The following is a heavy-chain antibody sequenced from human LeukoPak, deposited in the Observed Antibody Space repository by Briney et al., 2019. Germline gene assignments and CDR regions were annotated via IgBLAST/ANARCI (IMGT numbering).Heavy chain of an antibody. CDR3: AGDYNFLTSLNY. J-gene: IGHJ4*02. Sequence: PGGSLKLSCAASGLTFSGSGIHWVRQASGKGLEWLGRIGRQGDSDATRYAASLKGKFTISRVDSRNTAYLQMNSLKTEDTAVYYCAGDYNFLTSLNYWGQGTLVTVSS. CDR1: GLTFSGSG. CDR2: IGRQGDSDAT. D-gene: IGHD3-9*01. V-gene: IGHV3-73*01.